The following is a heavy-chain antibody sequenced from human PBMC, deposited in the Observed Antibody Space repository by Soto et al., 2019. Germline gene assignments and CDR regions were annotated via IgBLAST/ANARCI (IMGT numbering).Heavy chain of an antibody. CDR3: ARERRGYSGYSFDY. J-gene: IGHJ4*02. Sequence: ASVKVSCKASGYTFTGYYMHWVRQAPGQGLEWMGWINPNSGGTNYAQKFQGWVTMTRDTSISTAYMELSRLRSDDTAVYYCARERRGYSGYSFDYWGQGTLVTVSS. V-gene: IGHV1-2*04. CDR2: INPNSGGT. CDR1: GYTFTGYY. D-gene: IGHD5-12*01.